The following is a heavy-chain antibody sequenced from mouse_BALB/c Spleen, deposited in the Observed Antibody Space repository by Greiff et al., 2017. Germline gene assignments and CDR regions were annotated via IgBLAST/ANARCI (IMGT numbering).Heavy chain of an antibody. V-gene: IGHV1-18*01. CDR1: GYTFTDYN. J-gene: IGHJ2*01. Sequence: VQLQQSGPELVKPGASVKIPCKASGYTFTDYNMDWVKQSHGKSLEWIGDINPNNGGTIYNQKFKGKATLTVDKSSSTAYMELRSLTSEDTAVYYCARSPLLRQYYFDYWGQGTTLTVSS. CDR3: ARSPLLRQYYFDY. D-gene: IGHD1-2*01. CDR2: INPNNGGT.